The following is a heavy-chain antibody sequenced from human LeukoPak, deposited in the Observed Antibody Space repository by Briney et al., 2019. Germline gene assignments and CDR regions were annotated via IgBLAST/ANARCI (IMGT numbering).Heavy chain of an antibody. CDR3: ASYYDFWSGPYYFDY. J-gene: IGHJ4*02. CDR1: WGTFCSYA. Sequence: SAKVSWKASWGTFCSYAISLGRQAPGQRLGWVGEIIPSFGTANYAQKFQGRVTITADESTSTAYMELSSLRSEDTAVYYCASYYDFWSGPYYFDYWGQGTLVTVSS. V-gene: IGHV1-69*13. CDR2: IIPSFGTA. D-gene: IGHD3-3*01.